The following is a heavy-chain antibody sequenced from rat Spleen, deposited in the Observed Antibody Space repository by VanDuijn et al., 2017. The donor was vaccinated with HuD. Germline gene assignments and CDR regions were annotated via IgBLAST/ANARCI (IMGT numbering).Heavy chain of an antibody. D-gene: IGHD4-3*01. CDR2: INKDSRII. J-gene: IGHJ2*01. CDR1: GFNFNDHW. Sequence: EVKLVESGGGLVPPGRSLKLSCAASGFNFNDHWMGWVRQAPGKGLEWIGEINKDSRIIKYTPSLKDKFTISRDNAQNTLYLQMSKLGSEDTAIYYCAREELGVRDWGQGVMVTVSS. V-gene: IGHV4-2*01. CDR3: AREELGVRD.